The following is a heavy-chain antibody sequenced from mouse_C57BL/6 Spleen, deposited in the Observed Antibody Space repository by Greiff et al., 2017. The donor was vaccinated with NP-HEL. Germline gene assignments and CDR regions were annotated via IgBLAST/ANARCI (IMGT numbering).Heavy chain of an antibody. CDR3: ARPGRYFDY. J-gene: IGHJ2*01. CDR1: GYTFTSYW. CDR2: IDPSDSYT. Sequence: QVQLQQPGAELVKPGASVKLSCKASGYTFTSYWMHWVKQRPGQGLEWIGEIDPSDSYTNYNQKFKGKSTLTVDKSSSTAYMQLSSLTSEDSAVYYCARPGRYFDYWGQGTTLTVSS. V-gene: IGHV1-69*01.